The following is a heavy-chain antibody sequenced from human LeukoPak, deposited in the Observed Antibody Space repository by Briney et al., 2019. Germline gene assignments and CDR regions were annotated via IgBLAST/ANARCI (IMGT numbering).Heavy chain of an antibody. D-gene: IGHD5-12*01. CDR1: GFTVSSNY. Sequence: GGSLRLSYAASGFTVSSNYMSWVRQAPGKGLEWVSVIYSGGSTYYADSVKGRFTISRDNSKNTLYLQMNSLRAEDTAVYYCARESSGYGNDAFDIWGQGTMVTVSS. J-gene: IGHJ3*02. CDR2: IYSGGST. CDR3: ARESSGYGNDAFDI. V-gene: IGHV3-53*01.